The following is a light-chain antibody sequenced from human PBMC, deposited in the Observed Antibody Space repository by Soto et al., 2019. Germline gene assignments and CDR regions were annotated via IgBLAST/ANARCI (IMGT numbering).Light chain of an antibody. CDR3: QQYGRSSMFT. CDR2: GAS. Sequence: EIVLTQSPGTLSLSPGERATLSCRASQSVSSNYLAWYQQKPGQAPRLLIYGASRWAAGIPDRFSGSGSGTDFTLTISRLEAEDFAVYFCQQYGRSSMFTFGQGTKLEVK. V-gene: IGKV3-20*01. J-gene: IGKJ2*01. CDR1: QSVSSNY.